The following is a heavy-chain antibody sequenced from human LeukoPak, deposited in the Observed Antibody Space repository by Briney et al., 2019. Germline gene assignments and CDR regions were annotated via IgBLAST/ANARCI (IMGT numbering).Heavy chain of an antibody. V-gene: IGHV3-23*01. CDR2: ISGSGGST. J-gene: IGHJ3*02. CDR3: ARKGAAAGPNAFDI. CDR1: GFTFSSYA. D-gene: IGHD6-13*01. Sequence: GGSLRLSCAASGFTFSSYAMSWVRQAPGKGLEWVSAISGSGGSTYYADSVKGRCTISRDNTKNTLYLQMNSLRAEDTAVYYCARKGAAAGPNAFDIWGQGTMVTVSS.